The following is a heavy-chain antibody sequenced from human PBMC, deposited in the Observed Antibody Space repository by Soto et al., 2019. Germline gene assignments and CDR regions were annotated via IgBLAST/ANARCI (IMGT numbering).Heavy chain of an antibody. CDR1: GGSFSGFQ. D-gene: IGHD2-2*01. CDR3: AREWGFCDGTRCFPLFYY. J-gene: IGHJ4*02. Sequence: VQLQQWGAGVLKPSETLSLTCAAHGGSFSGFQWSWIRQAPGKGLEWIGEITHNGDTNYNPSLKSRVTICIDTFKNEFSLKLNSVTAGDTARYYCAREWGFCDGTRCFPLFYYWGQGVLVTVSS. V-gene: IGHV4-34*01. CDR2: ITHNGDT.